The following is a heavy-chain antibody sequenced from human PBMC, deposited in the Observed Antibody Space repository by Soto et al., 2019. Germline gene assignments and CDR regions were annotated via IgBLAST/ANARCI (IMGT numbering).Heavy chain of an antibody. J-gene: IGHJ4*02. Sequence: SETLSLTCTVSGGSISSYYWSWIRQPPGKGLEWIGYIYYSGSTNYNPSLKSRVTISVDTSKNQFSLKLSSVTAADTAVYYCARVYPPGGWYREWTFDYWGQGTLVTVSS. CDR2: IYYSGST. CDR1: GGSISSYY. V-gene: IGHV4-59*01. D-gene: IGHD6-19*01. CDR3: ARVYPPGGWYREWTFDY.